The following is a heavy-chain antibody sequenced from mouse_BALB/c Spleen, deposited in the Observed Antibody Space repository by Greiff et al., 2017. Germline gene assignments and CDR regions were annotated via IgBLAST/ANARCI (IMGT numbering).Heavy chain of an antibody. Sequence: EVMLVESGGGLVKPGGSLKLSCAASGFAFSSYDMSWVRQTPEKRLEWVAYISSGGGSTYYPDTVKGRFTISRDNAKNTLYLQMSSLKSEDTAMYYCARQGYGLDYWGQGTTLTVSS. CDR1: GFAFSSYD. J-gene: IGHJ2*01. V-gene: IGHV5-12-1*01. D-gene: IGHD1-2*01. CDR3: ARQGYGLDY. CDR2: ISSGGGST.